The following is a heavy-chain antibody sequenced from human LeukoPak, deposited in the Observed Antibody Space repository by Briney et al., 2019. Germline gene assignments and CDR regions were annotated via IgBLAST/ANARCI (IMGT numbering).Heavy chain of an antibody. J-gene: IGHJ4*02. D-gene: IGHD4-11*01. V-gene: IGHV3-33*01. CDR2: IWYDGSNK. CDR1: GFTFSSYG. CDR3: ARSPITTSRMDN. Sequence: GGSLRLSCAASGFTFSSYGMHWVRQGPGKGLEWVAVIWYDGSNKYYADSVKGRFTISRDNSKNTLYLQMNSLGTEDAAVYYCARSPITTSRMDNWGQGTLVTVSS.